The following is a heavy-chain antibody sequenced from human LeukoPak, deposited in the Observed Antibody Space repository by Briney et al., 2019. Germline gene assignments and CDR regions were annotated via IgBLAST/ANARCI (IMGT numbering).Heavy chain of an antibody. J-gene: IGHJ3*01. V-gene: IGHV4-34*01. CDR1: GGSFSGYY. CDR2: INHSGGT. CDR3: ARGGVRDAFDF. Sequence: SETLSLTCAVYGGSFSGYYWSWIRQPPGKGLEWIGEINHSGGTNYNPSLKSRVTMSVDTSKNQFSLKLSSVTAADTAVYYCARGGVRDAFDFWGQGTMVTVSS.